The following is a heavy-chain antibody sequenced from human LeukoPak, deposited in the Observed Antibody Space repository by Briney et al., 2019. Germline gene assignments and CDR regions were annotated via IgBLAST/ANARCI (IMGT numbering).Heavy chain of an antibody. CDR3: ARNQQLGGHSYYYYGMDV. V-gene: IGHV3-23*01. D-gene: IGHD3-16*01. CDR2: ISGGGVTT. Sequence: GSLSLSCVGSGFTSIAYALTWARQAPGKGLEWVSGISGGGVTTYYADSVKGRFTISRDNSKNTLYLQMNSLRADDTAIYYCARNQQLGGHSYYYYGMDVWGQGTTVTVSS. J-gene: IGHJ6*02. CDR1: GFTSIAYA.